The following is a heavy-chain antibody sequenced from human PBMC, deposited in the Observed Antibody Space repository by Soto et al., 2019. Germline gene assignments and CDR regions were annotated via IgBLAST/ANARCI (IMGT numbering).Heavy chain of an antibody. V-gene: IGHV1-18*01. CDR1: GYTFTSYG. Sequence: ASVKVSCKASGYTFTSYGISWVRQAPGQGLEWVGWISAHNGDTRYAQNLQGRITMTTDTFTNTAYMELTSLTSDDTAVYYCARDWSRYYDSSGLMWFYWGQGTLVTVAS. CDR3: ARDWSRYYDSSGLMWFY. CDR2: ISAHNGDT. J-gene: IGHJ4*02. D-gene: IGHD3-22*01.